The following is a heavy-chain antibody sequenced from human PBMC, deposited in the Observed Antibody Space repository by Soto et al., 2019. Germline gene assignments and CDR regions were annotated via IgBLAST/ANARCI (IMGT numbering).Heavy chain of an antibody. D-gene: IGHD6-13*01. CDR3: TRLAFGSSWYGFDY. J-gene: IGHJ4*02. CDR1: GFTFSDYA. CDR2: IKNKAENYAT. Sequence: EVQLVESGGGLVQPGGSLKLSCAASGFTFSDYAIHWVRLAPGEGLEWVGRIKNKAENYATEYAASVKDRFTISRDDSKNTAYLQMNTLRTEDTAVYYCTRLAFGSSWYGFDYWGQGTLVSVSS. V-gene: IGHV3-73*02.